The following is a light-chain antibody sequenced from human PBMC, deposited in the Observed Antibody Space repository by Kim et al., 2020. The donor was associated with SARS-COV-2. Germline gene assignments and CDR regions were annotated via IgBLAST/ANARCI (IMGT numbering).Light chain of an antibody. Sequence: LSPGERATLSCRASQSFSSYLAWYQQKPGQAPRLLLYDASNRATGIPAKFSGSGSGTAFTLTISSLEPEDFAVYYCQQRSNWPPYTFGQGTKLEI. CDR1: QSFSSY. V-gene: IGKV3-11*01. CDR3: QQRSNWPPYT. J-gene: IGKJ2*01. CDR2: DAS.